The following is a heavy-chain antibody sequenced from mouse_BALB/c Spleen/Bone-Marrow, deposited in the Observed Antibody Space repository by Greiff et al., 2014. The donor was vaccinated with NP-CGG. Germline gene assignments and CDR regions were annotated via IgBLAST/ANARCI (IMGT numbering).Heavy chain of an antibody. CDR3: ARGRDYDVFSY. CDR1: GYTFTSYW. D-gene: IGHD2-4*01. CDR2: IDPYDSET. V-gene: IGHV1-52*01. Sequence: QVQLKESXAELVRPGASVKLSCKASGYTFTSYWMNWVKQRPEQGLEWIGRIDPYDSETHYNQKFKDKAILTVDKSSSTAYMQLSSLTSEDSAVYYCARGRDYDVFSYWGQGTLVTVSA. J-gene: IGHJ3*01.